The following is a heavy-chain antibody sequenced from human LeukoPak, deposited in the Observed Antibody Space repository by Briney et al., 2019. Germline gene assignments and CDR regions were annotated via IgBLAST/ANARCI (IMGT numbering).Heavy chain of an antibody. CDR2: IYYSGST. Sequence: SETLSLTCTVSGGPISSYYWSWIRQPPGKGLEWIGYIYYSGSTNYNPSLKSRVTISVDTSKNQFSLKLSSVTAADTAVYYCARGMLVATFDYWGQGTLVTVSS. CDR1: GGPISSYY. D-gene: IGHD5-12*01. J-gene: IGHJ4*02. V-gene: IGHV4-59*01. CDR3: ARGMLVATFDY.